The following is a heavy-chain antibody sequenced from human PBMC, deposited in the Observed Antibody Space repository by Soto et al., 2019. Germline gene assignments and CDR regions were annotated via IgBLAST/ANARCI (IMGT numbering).Heavy chain of an antibody. CDR2: IRSKANSYAT. V-gene: IGHV3-73*02. CDR3: ARGIYDFRSGHPKGPEY. J-gene: IGHJ4*02. CDR1: GFTFSGSA. D-gene: IGHD3-3*01. Sequence: EVQLVESGGGLVQPGGSLKVSCAASGFTFSGSAMHWVRQASGKGLEWVGRIRSKANSYATAYAVSVKGRFTISRDDSRIRAYLQMTSLITEDTAGYYCARGIYDFRSGHPKGPEYWGQGTVVTVSS.